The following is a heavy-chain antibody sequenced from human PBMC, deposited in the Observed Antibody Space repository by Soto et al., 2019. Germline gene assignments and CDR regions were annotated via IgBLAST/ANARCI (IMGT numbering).Heavy chain of an antibody. V-gene: IGHV1-69*13. J-gene: IGHJ4*02. CDR3: ARGYYYDSSGYYDY. D-gene: IGHD3-22*01. CDR2: IIPIFGTA. Sequence: ASVKVSCKASEGTFSSYAISWVRQAPGQGLEWMGGIIPIFGTANYAQKFQGRVTITADESTSTAYMELSSLRSEDTAVYYCARGYYYDSSGYYDYWGQGTLVTVSS. CDR1: EGTFSSYA.